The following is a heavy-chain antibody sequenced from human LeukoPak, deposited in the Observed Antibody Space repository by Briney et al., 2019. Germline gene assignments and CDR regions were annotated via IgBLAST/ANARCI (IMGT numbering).Heavy chain of an antibody. V-gene: IGHV4-59*01. J-gene: IGHJ5*02. CDR3: ARDVEYCTNGVCYEANWFDP. CDR1: GGSISSYY. Sequence: SETLSLTCTVSGGSISSYYWSWIRQPPGKGLEWIGYLYYSGSTNYNPSLKSRVTISVDTSKNQFSLKLSSVTAADTAVYYCARDVEYCTNGVCYEANWFDPWGQGTLVTVSS. CDR2: LYYSGST. D-gene: IGHD2-8*01.